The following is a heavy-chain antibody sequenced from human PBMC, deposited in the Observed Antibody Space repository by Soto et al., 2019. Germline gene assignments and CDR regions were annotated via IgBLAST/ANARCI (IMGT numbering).Heavy chain of an antibody. J-gene: IGHJ5*02. CDR2: IYYSGST. CDR3: ARGRITMVRGASVWFDP. D-gene: IGHD3-10*01. Sequence: QVQLQESGPGLVKPSQTLSLTCTVSDGSISSGGYYWSWIRQHPGKGLEWIGYIYYSGSTYYNPSLKSRVTISVDTSKNQFSLKLSSVTAADTAVYYCARGRITMVRGASVWFDPWGQGTLVTVSS. V-gene: IGHV4-31*03. CDR1: DGSISSGGYY.